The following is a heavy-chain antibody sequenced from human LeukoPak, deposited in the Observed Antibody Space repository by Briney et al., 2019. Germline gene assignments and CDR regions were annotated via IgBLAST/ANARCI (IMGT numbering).Heavy chain of an antibody. J-gene: IGHJ5*01. CDR3: ARDNWVDC. Sequence: GGSLRLSCAASGFTFKSYWMSWVRQAPGKGLEWVANINQDGSEKYYVDSVKGRFTISRDNAKNSLYLQMNSLKVEDTAIYFCARDNWVDCWGQGTLVTVSS. CDR1: GFTFKSYW. V-gene: IGHV3-7*03. CDR2: INQDGSEK.